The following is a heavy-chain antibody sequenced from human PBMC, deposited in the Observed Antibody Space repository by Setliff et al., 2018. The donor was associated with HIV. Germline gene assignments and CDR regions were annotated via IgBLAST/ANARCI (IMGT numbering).Heavy chain of an antibody. CDR3: ARGRQRYYGSGSYYHDY. CDR2: IYYSGST. D-gene: IGHD3-10*01. Sequence: PSETLSLTCTVSGGSISSSSYYWGWIRQPPGKGLEWIGSIYYSGSTYYNPSLKSRVTISVDTSKNQFSLELSSVTAADTAVYYCARGRQRYYGSGSYYHDYWGQGTLVTVSS. J-gene: IGHJ4*02. CDR1: GGSISSSSYY. V-gene: IGHV4-39*07.